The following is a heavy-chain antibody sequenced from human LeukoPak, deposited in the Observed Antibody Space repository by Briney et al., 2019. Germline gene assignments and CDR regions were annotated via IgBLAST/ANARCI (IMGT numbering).Heavy chain of an antibody. J-gene: IGHJ4*02. CDR1: GGSFSGYC. CDR3: ARGQIQLWSPTYIDY. CDR2: INHSGST. D-gene: IGHD5-18*01. V-gene: IGHV4-34*01. Sequence: SETLSLTCAVYGGSFSGYCWSWIRQPPGKGLEWIGEINHSGSTNYNPSLKSRVTISIDTSKNQFSLKLSSVTAADTAVYYCARGQIQLWSPTYIDYWGQGTLVTVSS.